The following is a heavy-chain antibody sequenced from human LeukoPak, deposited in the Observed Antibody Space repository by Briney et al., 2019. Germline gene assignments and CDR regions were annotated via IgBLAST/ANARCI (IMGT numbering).Heavy chain of an antibody. CDR1: GFTFSSYA. D-gene: IGHD6-19*01. J-gene: IGHJ3*02. CDR2: ISYDGSNK. V-gene: IGHV3-30-3*01. Sequence: GGSLRLSCAASGFTFSSYAMHWVRQAPGKGLEWVAVISYDGSNKYYADSVKGRFTISRDNSKNTLYLQMNSLRAEDTAVYYCARGIAVAIGINDAFDIWGQGTMVTVSS. CDR3: ARGIAVAIGINDAFDI.